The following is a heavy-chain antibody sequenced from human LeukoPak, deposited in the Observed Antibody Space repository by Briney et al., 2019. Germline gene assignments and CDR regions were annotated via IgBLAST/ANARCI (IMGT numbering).Heavy chain of an antibody. J-gene: IGHJ3*02. V-gene: IGHV3-33*01. CDR2: LWYDGSNE. D-gene: IGHD4-11*01. Sequence: GGSLRLSCVASGFTFRGYGMHWVRQAPGKGLEWLSLLWYDGSNEYYADSVKGRFTISRDNSKNTLYLQMNSLRAEDTAVYYCARLQYPNTADRDAFDIWGQGTMVTVSS. CDR1: GFTFRGYG. CDR3: ARLQYPNTADRDAFDI.